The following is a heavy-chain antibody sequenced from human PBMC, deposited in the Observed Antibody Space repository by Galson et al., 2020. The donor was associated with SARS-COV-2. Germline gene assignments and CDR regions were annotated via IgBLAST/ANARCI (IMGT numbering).Heavy chain of an antibody. CDR1: GFTFSRYA. CDR2: ISGSSGST. CDR3: AKEHDYGDYGSDL. V-gene: IGHV3-23*01. J-gene: IGHJ2*01. D-gene: IGHD4-17*01. Sequence: GGSLRLSCAASGFTFSRYAMSWVRQAPGKGLEWVSAISGSSGSTYYADSVKGRFTISRDNSKNTLYLQMNSLRAKDTAVYYCAKEHDYGDYGSDLWGRGTLVTVCS.